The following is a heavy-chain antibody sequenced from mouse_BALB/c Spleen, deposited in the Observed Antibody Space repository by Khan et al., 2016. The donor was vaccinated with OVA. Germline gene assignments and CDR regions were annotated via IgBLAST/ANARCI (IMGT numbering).Heavy chain of an antibody. CDR2: VSTSGSYT. Sequence: EVELVESGGDLVKPGGSLKLSCAASGFTFSTYGMSWVRQTPDKRLEWVATVSTSGSYTYYPDSVKGRFTISRDNAKNTLYLQMSGLKDEDAAMYYCTRIAYYYDSEGFAYWGQGTLVTVSA. V-gene: IGHV5-6*01. CDR1: GFTFSTYG. J-gene: IGHJ3*01. CDR3: TRIAYYYDSEGFAY. D-gene: IGHD1-1*01.